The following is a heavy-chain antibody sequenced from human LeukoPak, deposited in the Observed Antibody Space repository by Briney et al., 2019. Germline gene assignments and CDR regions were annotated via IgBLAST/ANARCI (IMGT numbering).Heavy chain of an antibody. CDR1: GASISTYY. CDR2: ISYSGST. Sequence: PPETLSLTCSVSGASISTYYWSWIRQPPGKGLEWIGYISYSGSTNYNPSLKSRVTISADTSKNQFSLRLSSLNAADTAVYYCARRWCSGGACYPWHFDFWGQGTLVTVSS. J-gene: IGHJ4*02. CDR3: ARRWCSGGACYPWHFDF. V-gene: IGHV4-59*12. D-gene: IGHD2-21*01.